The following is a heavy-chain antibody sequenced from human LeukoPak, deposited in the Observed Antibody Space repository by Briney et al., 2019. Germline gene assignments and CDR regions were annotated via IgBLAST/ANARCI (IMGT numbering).Heavy chain of an antibody. CDR3: ARGDKYNYYMDV. Sequence: SETLSLTCTVSGGSISNYYWNWVRQPAGKGLEWIGRIYTSGYTDYSPSLGSRVTMSVDTSKNQVSLSLTSVTAADTAVYYCARGDKYNYYMDVWGKGTAVTVSS. CDR1: GGSISNYY. J-gene: IGHJ6*03. D-gene: IGHD3-9*01. CDR2: IYTSGYT. V-gene: IGHV4-4*07.